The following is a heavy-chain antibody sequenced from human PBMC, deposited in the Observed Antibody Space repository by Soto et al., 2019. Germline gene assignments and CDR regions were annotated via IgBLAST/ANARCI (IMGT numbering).Heavy chain of an antibody. D-gene: IGHD3-9*01. Sequence: SVKFSCKASGGTFSSYAISWVRQAPGQGLEWMGGIIPIFGTANYAQKFQGRVTITADESTSTAYMELSSLRSEDTAVYYCASVRPFEYYSYGMDVWGQGTTVTVSS. CDR1: GGTFSSYA. V-gene: IGHV1-69*13. CDR3: ASVRPFEYYSYGMDV. CDR2: IIPIFGTA. J-gene: IGHJ6*02.